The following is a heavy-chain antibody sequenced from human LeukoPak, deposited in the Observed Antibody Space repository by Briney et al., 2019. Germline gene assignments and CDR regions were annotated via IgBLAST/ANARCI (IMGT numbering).Heavy chain of an antibody. CDR1: GFTFSNAW. CDR3: AKVIVVVIIYDAFDI. D-gene: IGHD3-22*01. V-gene: IGHV3-30*02. J-gene: IGHJ3*02. Sequence: PGGSLRLSCAASGFTFSNAWMSWVRQAPGKGLEWVAFIRYDGSNKYYADSVKGRFTISRDNSKNTLYLQMNSLRAEDTAVYYCAKVIVVVIIYDAFDIWGQGTMVTVSS. CDR2: IRYDGSNK.